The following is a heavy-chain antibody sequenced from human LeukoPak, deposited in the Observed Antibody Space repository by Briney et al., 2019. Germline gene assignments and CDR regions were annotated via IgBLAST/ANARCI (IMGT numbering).Heavy chain of an antibody. CDR1: GGSISSYY. CDR2: IYYSGST. V-gene: IGHV4-59*01. CDR3: ARVDQYYYDSSGYSWGYYFDY. Sequence: SETLSLTCTVSGGSISSYYWSWIRQPPGKGLGWIGYIYYSGSTNYNPSLKSRVTLSVDTSKNQFSLKLSSVTAADTAVYYCARVDQYYYDSSGYSWGYYFDYWGQGTLVTVSS. J-gene: IGHJ4*02. D-gene: IGHD3-22*01.